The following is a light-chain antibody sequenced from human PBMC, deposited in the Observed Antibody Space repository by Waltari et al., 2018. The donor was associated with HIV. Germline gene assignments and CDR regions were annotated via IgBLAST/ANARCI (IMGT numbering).Light chain of an antibody. Sequence: QSALTQPASVSGSPGQSITISCTGTSSDVGSYNLVSWYQQHPGKAPKLMIYEGSKRPSGFSNRFSGSKSGNTASLTSSGLQAEDEADYYCCSYAGSSTPGVFGGGTKLTVL. CDR3: CSYAGSSTPGV. CDR2: EGS. CDR1: SSDVGSYNL. V-gene: IGLV2-23*01. J-gene: IGLJ3*02.